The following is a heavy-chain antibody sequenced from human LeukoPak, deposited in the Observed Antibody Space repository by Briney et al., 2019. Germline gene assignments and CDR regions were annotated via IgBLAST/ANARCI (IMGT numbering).Heavy chain of an antibody. CDR3: ARGPSGYHFDY. CDR2: IYTSGST. Sequence: SQTLSLTCTVSGGSISSGSYYWSWIRQPAGKGLEWIGRIYTSGSTNYNPSLNSRVTISVDTSKNQFSLKLSSVTAADTAVYYCARGPSGYHFDYWGQGTLVTVSS. D-gene: IGHD3-22*01. CDR1: GGSISSGSYY. J-gene: IGHJ4*02. V-gene: IGHV4-61*02.